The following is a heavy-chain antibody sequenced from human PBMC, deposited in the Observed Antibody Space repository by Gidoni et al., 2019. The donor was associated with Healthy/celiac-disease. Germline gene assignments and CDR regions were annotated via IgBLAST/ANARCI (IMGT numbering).Heavy chain of an antibody. J-gene: IGHJ4*02. CDR3: TRAVVGDGYNSIDY. Sequence: EVQLVESGGGLVQPGRSLRLSCTASGFSVGDYAMSWFRQAPGKRLEWVGFIRSKAYGGTTEYAASVKGRFTISRDDSKSIAYLQMNILKTEDTAVYYFTRAVVGDGYNSIDYWGQGTLVTVSS. CDR2: IRSKAYGGTT. CDR1: GFSVGDYA. V-gene: IGHV3-49*03. D-gene: IGHD5-12*01.